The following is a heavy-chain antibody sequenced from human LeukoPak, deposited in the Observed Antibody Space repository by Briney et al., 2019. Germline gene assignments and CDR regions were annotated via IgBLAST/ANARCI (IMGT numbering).Heavy chain of an antibody. CDR2: IGGSGGAT. J-gene: IGHJ4*02. V-gene: IGHV3-23*01. D-gene: IGHD6-13*01. Sequence: PGGSLRLSCAASGFTFSSFAMTWVRQAPGKGLEWVSTIGGSGGATYYAGSVKGRFTISRDGSMNTVYLQMNSLRAEDTAVYHCTKAHRALDSTSHYLYFDLWGLGTLLTVSS. CDR3: TKAHRALDSTSHYLYFDL. CDR1: GFTFSSFA.